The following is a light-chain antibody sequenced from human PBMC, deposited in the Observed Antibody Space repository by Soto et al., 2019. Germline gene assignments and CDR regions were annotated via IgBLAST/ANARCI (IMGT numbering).Light chain of an antibody. CDR3: CSYAGSTSVV. Sequence: QSALTQPASVSGSPGQSITLSCTGTSSDIGNYNLVSWYQQHPGKVPKLILYEGTTRPSGVSNRISGYKSGNTASLTISGLQAEDEADYYCCSYAGSTSVVFGGGTKLTVL. J-gene: IGLJ3*02. CDR2: EGT. CDR1: SSDIGNYNL. V-gene: IGLV2-23*01.